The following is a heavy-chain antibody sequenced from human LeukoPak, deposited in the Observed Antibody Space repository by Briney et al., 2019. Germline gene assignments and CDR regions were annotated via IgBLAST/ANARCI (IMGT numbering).Heavy chain of an antibody. Sequence: GASVKVSCKASGGTFSSYAISWVRQAPGQGLEWMGGIIPIFGTANYAQKFQGRVTITADESTSKAYMELSSLRSEDTAVYYCARELQYGYSSPGYHYMDVWGKGTTVTVSS. CDR2: IIPIFGTA. CDR1: GGTFSSYA. D-gene: IGHD6-13*01. J-gene: IGHJ6*03. CDR3: ARELQYGYSSPGYHYMDV. V-gene: IGHV1-69*13.